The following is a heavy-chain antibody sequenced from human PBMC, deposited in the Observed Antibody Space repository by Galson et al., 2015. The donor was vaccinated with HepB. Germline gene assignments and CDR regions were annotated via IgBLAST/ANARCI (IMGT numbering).Heavy chain of an antibody. CDR1: GYDFKFYW. V-gene: IGHV5-51*01. CDR2: IYPDDFDT. Sequence: QSGAEVKKPGESLKISCKGSGYDFKFYWIGWVRQMPGKGLEWMGSIYPDDFDTRYSPSFQGQVTISADKSISTAYLQWSSLKASDTAIYYCARLGMYYDTSGYMTRWGQGTLVTVSS. J-gene: IGHJ4*02. D-gene: IGHD3-22*01. CDR3: ARLGMYYDTSGYMTR.